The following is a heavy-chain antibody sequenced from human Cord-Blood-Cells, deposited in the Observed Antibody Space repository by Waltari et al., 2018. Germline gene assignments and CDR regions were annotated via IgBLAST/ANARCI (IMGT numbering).Heavy chain of an antibody. CDR1: GGSISSYY. D-gene: IGHD6-13*01. J-gene: IGHJ3*02. V-gene: IGHV4-4*07. CDR3: ARVGSIAAAGDAFDI. Sequence: QVQLQESGPGLVKPSETLSLTCTVSGGSISSYYWSWIRQPAGKGLEWIGRIYTSGSTNYNPSLKSRVTMSVDTSKNQVSLKLSSGTAADTAVYYCARVGSIAAAGDAFDIWGQGTMVTVSS. CDR2: IYTSGST.